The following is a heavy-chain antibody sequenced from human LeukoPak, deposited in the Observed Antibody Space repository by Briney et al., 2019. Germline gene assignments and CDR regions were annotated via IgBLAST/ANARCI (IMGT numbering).Heavy chain of an antibody. V-gene: IGHV3-30*18. CDR3: AKDLEGGWSFDY. CDR1: EFTFNNHD. J-gene: IGHJ4*02. CDR2: ISYDGRNK. D-gene: IGHD6-19*01. Sequence: SGGSLRLSCAASEFTFNNHDMHWVRQAPGKELEWVAAISYDGRNKYYADSVKGRFTISRDNSKNTLYLQMNSLRAEDTAVYYCAKDLEGGWSFDYWGQGTLVTVSS.